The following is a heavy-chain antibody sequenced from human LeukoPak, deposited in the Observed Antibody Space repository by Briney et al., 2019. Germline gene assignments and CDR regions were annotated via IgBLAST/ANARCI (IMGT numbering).Heavy chain of an antibody. CDR2: ISDRGANT. CDR3: ASGYDSSGYYNDY. D-gene: IGHD3-22*01. V-gene: IGHV3-23*01. J-gene: IGHJ4*02. CDR1: GFTFSSYA. Sequence: GGSLRLSCAASGFTFSSYAMTWVRQPPGKGLEWVSGISDRGANTYYADSVKGRFTISRDNSKNTLYLQMNSLRAEDTAVYYCASGYDSSGYYNDYWGQGTLVTVSS.